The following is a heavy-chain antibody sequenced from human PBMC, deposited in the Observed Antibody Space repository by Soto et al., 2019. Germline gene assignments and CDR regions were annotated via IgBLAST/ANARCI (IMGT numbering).Heavy chain of an antibody. Sequence: QVQLVQSGAEVKKPGASVKVSCKASGYTFTSYYMHWVRQAPGQGLEWMGIINPSGGSTRYAQKFQGRVTMTTDTSTSTAYMELRSLRSDDTAVYYCARDGPPLDYWGQGTLVTVSS. CDR1: GYTFTSYY. CDR2: INPSGGST. CDR3: ARDGPPLDY. V-gene: IGHV1-46*01. J-gene: IGHJ4*02.